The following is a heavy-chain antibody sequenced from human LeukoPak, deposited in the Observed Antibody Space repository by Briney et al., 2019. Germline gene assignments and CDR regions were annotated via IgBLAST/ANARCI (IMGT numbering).Heavy chain of an antibody. Sequence: SETLSLTCTVSGGSISSYYWSWIRQPAGKGLEWIGRIYTSGSTNYNPSLKSRVTMSVDTSKNQFSLKLSSVTAADTAVYYCARDSHYYDSSGYSYWYFDLWGRGTLVTVSS. D-gene: IGHD3-22*01. V-gene: IGHV4-4*07. CDR1: GGSISSYY. CDR2: IYTSGST. CDR3: ARDSHYYDSSGYSYWYFDL. J-gene: IGHJ2*01.